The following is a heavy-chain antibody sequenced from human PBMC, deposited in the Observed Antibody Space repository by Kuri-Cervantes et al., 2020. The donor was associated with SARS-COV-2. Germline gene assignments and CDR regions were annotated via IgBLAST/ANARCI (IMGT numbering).Heavy chain of an antibody. J-gene: IGHJ3*02. CDR2: VYTSGIT. V-gene: IGHV4-4*07. Sequence: SETLSLTCAVSGASISSYYWNWIRQPAGKGLEWIGRVYTSGITNYNPSLKSRVTMSVDTSNNQSSLKLNSVTAADTAVYYCASLGFQDAFDIWGQGTMVTVSS. D-gene: IGHD7-27*01. CDR1: GASISSYY. CDR3: ASLGFQDAFDI.